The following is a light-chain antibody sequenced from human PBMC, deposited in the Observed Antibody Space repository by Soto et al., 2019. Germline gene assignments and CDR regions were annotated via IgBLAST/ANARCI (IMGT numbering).Light chain of an antibody. CDR2: ENN. CDR3: GTWDSSLSGGV. V-gene: IGLV1-51*02. Sequence: QSVLTQPPSVSAAPGQQVTISCSGSSSNIGNNYVSWYQQLPGTAPKLLIYENNKRPSGIPDRFSGSKSGTSATLGITGLQTGEEADYYCGTWDSSLSGGVFGGGTKLTVL. J-gene: IGLJ3*02. CDR1: SSNIGNNY.